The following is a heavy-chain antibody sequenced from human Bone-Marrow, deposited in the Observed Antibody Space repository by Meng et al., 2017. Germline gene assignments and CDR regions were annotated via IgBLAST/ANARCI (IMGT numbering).Heavy chain of an antibody. D-gene: IGHD3-22*01. CDR3: ATADPTLPNYYDSRSAFDI. CDR2: FDPEDGET. Sequence: ASVKVSCKVSGYTLTELSMHWVRQAPGKGLEWMGGFDPEDGETIYAQKFQGRVTMTEDTSTDTDYMELSSLRSEDTAVYYCATADPTLPNYYDSRSAFDIWGQGTMVTVSS. J-gene: IGHJ3*02. CDR1: GYTLTELS. V-gene: IGHV1-24*01.